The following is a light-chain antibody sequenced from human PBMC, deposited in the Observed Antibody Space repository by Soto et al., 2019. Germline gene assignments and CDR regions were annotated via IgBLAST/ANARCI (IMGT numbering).Light chain of an antibody. V-gene: IGKV3D-20*01. CDR3: QQYGSSPYT. CDR2: DAS. J-gene: IGKJ2*01. CDR1: QSVSSSY. Sequence: EIVLTQSPATLSLSPGERATLSCGARQSVSSSYLAWYQQKPGLAPRLLIYDASSRATGIPDRFSGSGSGTDFTLTISRLEPEDCAVYYCQQYGSSPYTFGQGTKLEIQ.